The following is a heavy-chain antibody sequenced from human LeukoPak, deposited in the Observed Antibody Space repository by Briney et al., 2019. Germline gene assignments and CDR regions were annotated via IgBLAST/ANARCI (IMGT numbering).Heavy chain of an antibody. CDR1: GGSISSGGYS. V-gene: IGHV4-30-2*01. J-gene: IGHJ5*02. CDR3: ARGHCSGGSCPSYNWFDP. D-gene: IGHD2-15*01. CDR2: IYHSGTT. Sequence: PSETPSLTCAVSGGSISSGGYSWSWIRQPPGKGLEWIGYIYHSGTTYYNPSLKSRVTISVDRSKNQFSLKLGSVTAADTAVYYCARGHCSGGSCPSYNWFDPWGQGTLVTVSS.